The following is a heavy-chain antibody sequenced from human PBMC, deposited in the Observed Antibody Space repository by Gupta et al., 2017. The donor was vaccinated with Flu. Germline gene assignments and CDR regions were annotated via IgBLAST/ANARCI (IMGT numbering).Heavy chain of an antibody. CDR3: ARQNDYDFWGGPTDY. CDR1: GGSISSTSYY. CDR2: ISYSGST. D-gene: IGHD3-3*01. Sequence: QLQLQESGPGLEKPSETLSLPCTVSGGSISSTSYYWGWIRQLPGKGLEWIGSISYSGSTYYNPSLKSRVTISADTSKNQFSLKLTSMTAADTAVYYCARQNDYDFWGGPTDYWGQGTLVTVSS. V-gene: IGHV4-39*01. J-gene: IGHJ4*02.